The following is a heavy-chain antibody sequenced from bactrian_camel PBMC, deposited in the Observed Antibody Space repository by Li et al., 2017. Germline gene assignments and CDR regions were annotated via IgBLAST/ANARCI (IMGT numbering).Heavy chain of an antibody. CDR2: IGSVGTNT. CDR3: ATYRVGY. D-gene: IGHD5*01. CDR1: GFTFTTYY. V-gene: IGHV3-2*01. J-gene: IGHJ4*01. Sequence: HVQLVESGGGLVQPGGSLRLSCAASGFTFTTYYMSWVRQAPGKGLEWVSSIGSVGTNTYYTEAVKGRFTISRDNAKNTLYLQMNNLRSEDAALYYCATYRVGYWGQGTQVTVS.